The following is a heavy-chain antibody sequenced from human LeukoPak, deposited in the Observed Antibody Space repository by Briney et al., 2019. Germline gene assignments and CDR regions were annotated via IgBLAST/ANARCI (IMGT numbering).Heavy chain of an antibody. V-gene: IGHV4-59*01. CDR3: GRGFLGGYRYAWSY. CDR2: MFNSGST. Sequence: SETLSLTCTVSSGSISGYYWSWIRQPPGKGLGCISYMFNSGSTNYNPSLKSRVTTSLDTSKNQFSLNLSSVTAADAAVYYCGRGFLGGYRYAWSYWGQGTLVTVSS. D-gene: IGHD5-18*01. CDR1: SGSISGYY. J-gene: IGHJ4*02.